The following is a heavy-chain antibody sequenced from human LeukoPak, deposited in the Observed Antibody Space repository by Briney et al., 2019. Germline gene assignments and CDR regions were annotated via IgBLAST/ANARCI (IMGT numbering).Heavy chain of an antibody. V-gene: IGHV4-34*01. D-gene: IGHD3-10*01. J-gene: IGHJ4*02. CDR3: ASLYYYGSGSSDY. Sequence: SETLSLTRAVYGGSFSGYYWSWMRQPPGKGLEWIGEINHSASTNYNPSLKSRVTISVDTSKNQFSLKLSSVTAADTAVYYYASLYYYGSGSSDYWGQGTLVTVSS. CDR2: INHSAST. CDR1: GGSFSGYY.